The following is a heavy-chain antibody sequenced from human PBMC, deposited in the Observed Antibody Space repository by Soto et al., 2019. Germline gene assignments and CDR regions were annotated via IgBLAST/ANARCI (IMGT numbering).Heavy chain of an antibody. Sequence: GESLKISCKGSGYSFTSYWIGWVRQMPGKGLEWMGIIYPGDSDTRYSPSFQGQVTISADKSISTAYLQWSSLKASDTAMYYCARTPSSSWYDNYFDYWGQGTLVTVSS. CDR3: ARTPSSSWYDNYFDY. V-gene: IGHV5-51*01. J-gene: IGHJ4*02. CDR2: IYPGDSDT. CDR1: GYSFTSYW. D-gene: IGHD6-13*01.